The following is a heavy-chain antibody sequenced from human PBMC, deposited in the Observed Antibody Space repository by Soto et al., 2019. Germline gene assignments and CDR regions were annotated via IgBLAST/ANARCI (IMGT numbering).Heavy chain of an antibody. V-gene: IGHV4-4*07. J-gene: IGHJ3*02. CDR3: ARGAYYDFWSGYPALDAFDI. D-gene: IGHD3-3*01. CDR2: IYTSGST. CDR1: GGSISSYY. Sequence: SETLSLTCTVSGGSISSYYWSWIWQPAGKGLEWIGRIYTSGSTNYNPSLKSRVTMSVDTSKNQFSLKLSSVTAADTAVYYCARGAYYDFWSGYPALDAFDIWGQGTMDTVSS.